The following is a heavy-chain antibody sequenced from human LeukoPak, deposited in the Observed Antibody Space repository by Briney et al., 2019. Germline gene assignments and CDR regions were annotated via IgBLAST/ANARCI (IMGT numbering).Heavy chain of an antibody. Sequence: GGSLRLSCEASGLSFTNYAMMWVRQAPGKGLQWISTLTGYGGAYHADSGEGRFIISRDISKNTMFLQMYSLRAEDTAVYYCAKGAAAGKADWFDPWGQGTLVTVSS. D-gene: IGHD6-13*01. V-gene: IGHV3-23*01. CDR2: LTGYGGA. J-gene: IGHJ5*02. CDR3: AKGAAAGKADWFDP. CDR1: GLSFTNYA.